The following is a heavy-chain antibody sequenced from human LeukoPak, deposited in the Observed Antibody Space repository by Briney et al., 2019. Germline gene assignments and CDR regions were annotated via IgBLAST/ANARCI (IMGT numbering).Heavy chain of an antibody. V-gene: IGHV3-7*01. CDR1: GFTFDDYA. D-gene: IGHD6-13*01. Sequence: GRSLRLSCAASGFTFDDYAMHWVRQAPGKGLEWVANIKQDGSEKYYVDSVKGRFTISRDNAKNSLYLQMNSLRAEDTAVYYCARDKVWYSSSWYVDYWGQGTLVTVSS. CDR3: ARDKVWYSSSWYVDY. J-gene: IGHJ4*02. CDR2: IKQDGSEK.